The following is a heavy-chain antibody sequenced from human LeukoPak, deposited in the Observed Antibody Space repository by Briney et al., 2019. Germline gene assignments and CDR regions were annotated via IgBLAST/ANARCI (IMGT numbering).Heavy chain of an antibody. D-gene: IGHD5-24*01. CDR2: ISGSGGST. V-gene: IGHV3-23*01. J-gene: IGHJ6*03. CDR1: GFTFSSYA. Sequence: PGGSLRLSCAASGFTFSSYAMSWVRQAPGKGLEWVSAISGSGGSTYYADSVKGRFTISRDNSKNTLYLQMNSLRAEDTAVYYCAKDQLAYYYYYTDVWGKGTTVTVSS. CDR3: AKDQLAYYYYYTDV.